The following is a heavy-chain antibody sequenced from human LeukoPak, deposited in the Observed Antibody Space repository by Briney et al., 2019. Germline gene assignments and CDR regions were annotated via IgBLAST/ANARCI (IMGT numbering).Heavy chain of an antibody. D-gene: IGHD1-20*01. CDR2: IIPIFGTA. Sequence: SVKVSCKASGGTFSSYAVSWVRQAPGQGLEWMGRIIPIFGTANYAQKFQGRVTITTDESTSTAYMELSSLRSEDTAVYYCARVQYNWNDAWFDPWGQGTLVTVSS. V-gene: IGHV1-69*05. CDR1: GGTFSSYA. J-gene: IGHJ5*02. CDR3: ARVQYNWNDAWFDP.